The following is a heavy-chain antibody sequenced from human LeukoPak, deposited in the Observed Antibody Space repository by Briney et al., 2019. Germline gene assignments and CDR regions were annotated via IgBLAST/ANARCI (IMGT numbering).Heavy chain of an antibody. CDR3: AKDLKFRLLWSFDY. V-gene: IGHV3-30*18. J-gene: IGHJ4*02. CDR1: GFTFSSYG. CDR2: ISYDGSNK. D-gene: IGHD3-10*01. Sequence: GGSLRLSCAASGFTFSSYGMHWVRQAPGKGLEWVAVISYDGSNKYYADSVKGRFTISRDNSKNTLYLQMNSLRAEDTAVYYCAKDLKFRLLWSFDYWGQGTLVAVSS.